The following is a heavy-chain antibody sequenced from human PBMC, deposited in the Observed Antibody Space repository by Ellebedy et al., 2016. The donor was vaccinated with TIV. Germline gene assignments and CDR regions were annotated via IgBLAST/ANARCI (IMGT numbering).Heavy chain of an antibody. J-gene: IGHJ4*02. CDR3: TRDGGRDCGGYCPFDY. V-gene: IGHV3-53*01. D-gene: IGHD2-21*02. CDR2: IYGGGGT. Sequence: PGGSLRLSCAASGFTVSTSYMSRVRQAPGKGLEWVAVIYGGGGTYYADSVKGRFTISSDNSKNTLYLQMNSLRADDTAVYFCTRDGGRDCGGYCPFDYWGQGTLVTVSS. CDR1: GFTVSTSY.